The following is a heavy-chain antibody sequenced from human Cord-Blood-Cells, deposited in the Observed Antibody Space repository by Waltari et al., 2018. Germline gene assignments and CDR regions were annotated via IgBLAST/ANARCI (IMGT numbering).Heavy chain of an antibody. Sequence: QVQLVQSGAEVKKPGSSVKVSCKASGGTFSSYAISWVRQAPGQGLEWMGGIIPIFGTANYAQKFQGRVTITADESTSTAYMELSSLRSEDTAVYYCARGLCSSTSCYAGDFQHWGQGTLVTVSS. J-gene: IGHJ1*01. CDR1: GGTFSSYA. D-gene: IGHD2-2*01. CDR2: IIPIFGTA. V-gene: IGHV1-69*01. CDR3: ARGLCSSTSCYAGDFQH.